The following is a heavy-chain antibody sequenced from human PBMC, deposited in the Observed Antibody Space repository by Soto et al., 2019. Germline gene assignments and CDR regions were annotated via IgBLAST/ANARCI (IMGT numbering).Heavy chain of an antibody. V-gene: IGHV3-21*01. CDR3: ARSLGEDLYYYDSSAPVPFDP. J-gene: IGHJ5*02. CDR2: ISSSSSYI. Sequence: GGSLRLSCAASGFTFSSYSMNWVRQAPGKGLEWVSSISSSSSYIYYADSVKGRFTISRDNAKNSLYLQMNSLRAEDTAVYYCARSLGEDLYYYDSSAPVPFDPWGQGTLVTVSS. D-gene: IGHD3-22*01. CDR1: GFTFSSYS.